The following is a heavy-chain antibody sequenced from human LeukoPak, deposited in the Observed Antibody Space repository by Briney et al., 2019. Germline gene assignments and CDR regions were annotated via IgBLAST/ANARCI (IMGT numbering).Heavy chain of an antibody. J-gene: IGHJ6*03. D-gene: IGHD2/OR15-2a*01. CDR3: ARGSIGDYYMDV. CDR1: GYTFTSYD. V-gene: IGHV1-18*01. Sequence: ASVKVSCKASGYTFTSYDINWVRQATGQGLEWMGWISAYNGNTNYAQKLQGRVTMTTDTSTSTAYMELRSLRSDDTAVYYCARGSIGDYYMDVWGKGTTVTISS. CDR2: ISAYNGNT.